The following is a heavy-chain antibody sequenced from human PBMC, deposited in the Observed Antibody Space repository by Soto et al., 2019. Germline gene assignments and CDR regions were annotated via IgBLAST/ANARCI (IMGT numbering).Heavy chain of an antibody. CDR3: AGFVVPASRYSDFDY. Sequence: SETLSLTCTVSGISVSTSDYYLGWVRQPPGKGLDWIGNIYYSGSTFYNPSLRSRVTLSVDTSKNQFSLRLNSVTAADTAVYFCAGFVVPASRYSDFDYWGQGTLVTVSS. CDR2: IYYSGST. CDR1: GISVSTSDYY. D-gene: IGHD5-18*01. J-gene: IGHJ4*02. V-gene: IGHV4-39*01.